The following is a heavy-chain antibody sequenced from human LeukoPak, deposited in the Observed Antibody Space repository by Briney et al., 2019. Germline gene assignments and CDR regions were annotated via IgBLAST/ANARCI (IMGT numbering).Heavy chain of an antibody. J-gene: IGHJ4*02. Sequence: GGSLRLSCAASGFTFSSYGMHWVRQAPGKGLEWVAVISYDGSNKYYADSVKGRFTISRDNAKNSLYLQMNSLRAEDTAVYYCARLTALQSFLDYWGQGTLVTVSS. CDR1: GFTFSSYG. V-gene: IGHV3-30*03. D-gene: IGHD5-24*01. CDR3: ARLTALQSFLDY. CDR2: ISYDGSNK.